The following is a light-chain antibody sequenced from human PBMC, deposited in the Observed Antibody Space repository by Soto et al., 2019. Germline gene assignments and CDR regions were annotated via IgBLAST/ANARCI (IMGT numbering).Light chain of an antibody. Sequence: DIQMTQSPSTLSASVGDRVTITCRASQSVSSGLAWYQQKPGKAPKLLIYKASNLESGVPSRFSGSGSATEFTLTLSSLQPDDFATYYCQQHNTYSRTFGQGTKVEIK. CDR1: QSVSSG. J-gene: IGKJ1*01. V-gene: IGKV1-5*03. CDR3: QQHNTYSRT. CDR2: KAS.